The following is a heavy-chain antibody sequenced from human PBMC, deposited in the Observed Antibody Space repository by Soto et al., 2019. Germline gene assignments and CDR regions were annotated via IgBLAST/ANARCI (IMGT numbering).Heavy chain of an antibody. Sequence: PGGSLRLSCAASGFTFSSYAMHWVRQAPGKGLEWVAVISYDGSNKYYADSVKGRFTISRDNSKNTLYLQMNSLRAEDTAVYYCASGDYGDLFDHWGQGTLVTVSS. CDR2: ISYDGSNK. V-gene: IGHV3-30-3*01. CDR3: ASGDYGDLFDH. CDR1: GFTFSSYA. D-gene: IGHD4-17*01. J-gene: IGHJ4*02.